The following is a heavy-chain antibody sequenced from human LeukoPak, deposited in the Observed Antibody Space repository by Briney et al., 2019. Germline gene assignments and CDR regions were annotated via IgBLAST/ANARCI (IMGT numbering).Heavy chain of an antibody. CDR3: APVAATIDY. V-gene: IGHV3-11*01. D-gene: IGHD2-15*01. Sequence: GGSLRLSCAASGFTVSSNYMSWIRQAPGKGLEWVSYISSSGSTIYYADSVKGRFTISRDNAKNSLYLQMNSLRAEDTAVYYCAPVAATIDYWGQGTLVTVSS. CDR2: ISSSGSTI. J-gene: IGHJ4*02. CDR1: GFTVSSNY.